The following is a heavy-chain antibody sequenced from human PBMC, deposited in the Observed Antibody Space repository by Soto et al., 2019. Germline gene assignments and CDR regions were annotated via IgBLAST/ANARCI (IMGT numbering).Heavy chain of an antibody. V-gene: IGHV3-48*02. CDR3: SWWLSPY. Sequence: GGSLRLSCAASGFTFSSYSMNWVRQAPGKGLEWVSYISSSSSTIYYADFVKGLFTISRDNAKNSLYLQMNSLRDEDTAVYYCSWWLSPYWGQGTLVTVS. J-gene: IGHJ4*02. D-gene: IGHD2-8*02. CDR1: GFTFSSYS. CDR2: ISSSSSTI.